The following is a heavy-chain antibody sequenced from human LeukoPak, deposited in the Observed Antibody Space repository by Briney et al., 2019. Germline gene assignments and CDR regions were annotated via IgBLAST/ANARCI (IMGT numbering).Heavy chain of an antibody. Sequence: PGGSLRLSCAASGFAFSSYDMSWVRQAPGKGREWVSSLTTDGGSTEYADSVKGRFTISRDNSKNTLYLQMNSLRAEDTALYFCAKSLVRWAFDYWGQGTLLIVPS. V-gene: IGHV3-23*01. CDR2: LTTDGGST. D-gene: IGHD4-23*01. J-gene: IGHJ4*02. CDR1: GFAFSSYD. CDR3: AKSLVRWAFDY.